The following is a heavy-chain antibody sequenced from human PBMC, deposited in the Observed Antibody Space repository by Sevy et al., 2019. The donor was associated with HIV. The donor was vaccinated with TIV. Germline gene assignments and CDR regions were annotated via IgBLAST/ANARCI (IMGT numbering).Heavy chain of an antibody. J-gene: IGHJ4*02. CDR1: GFTFSSYS. D-gene: IGHD3-10*01. Sequence: GGSLRLSCAASGFTFSSYSMNWVRQAPGKGLEWVSYISSSSSTIYCADSVKGRFTISRDNAKNSLYLQMNSLRDEDTAVYYSASHSSPLSSRDYWGQGTLVTVSS. CDR2: ISSSSSTI. V-gene: IGHV3-48*02. CDR3: ASHSSPLSSRDY.